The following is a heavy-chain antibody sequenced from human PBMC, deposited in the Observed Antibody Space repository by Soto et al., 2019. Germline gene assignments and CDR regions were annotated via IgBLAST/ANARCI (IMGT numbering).Heavy chain of an antibody. Sequence: QITLKESGPTLVKPTQPLTLTCTFSGFSLSTSKVGVGWIRQPPGRALEWLALIYWDDDKRYSPSLNNRLTITKDTSKNRVVLTMTNMDPVDTATYYCAHTYPPAFDIWGQGTMVTVSS. J-gene: IGHJ3*02. CDR3: AHTYPPAFDI. CDR2: IYWDDDK. D-gene: IGHD3-16*01. CDR1: GFSLSTSKVG. V-gene: IGHV2-5*02.